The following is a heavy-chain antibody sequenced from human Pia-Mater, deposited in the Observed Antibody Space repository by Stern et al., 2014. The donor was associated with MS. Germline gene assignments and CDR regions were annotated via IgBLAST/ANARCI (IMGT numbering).Heavy chain of an antibody. CDR3: AREVGSLAMDV. J-gene: IGHJ6*01. D-gene: IGHD1-1*01. CDR2: TTPIFNSA. Sequence: QVQLVQSGAEVKKPGSSVKVSCKASGDTFTDYAISWVRQAPGQGPEWMGGTTPIFNSADYAQKFQGRLTITADKSRSTAYMELSSLTSEDTAVYYCAREVGSLAMDVWGQGTTVIVSS. CDR1: GDTFTDYA. V-gene: IGHV1-69*06.